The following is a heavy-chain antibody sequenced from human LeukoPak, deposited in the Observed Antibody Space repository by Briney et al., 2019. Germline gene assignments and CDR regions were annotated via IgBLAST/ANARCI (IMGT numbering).Heavy chain of an antibody. J-gene: IGHJ4*02. CDR3: ARHLEYSSSFDY. V-gene: IGHV4-39*01. CDR1: GGSISSSSYY. Sequence: SETLSLTCTVSGGSISSSSYYWGWIRQPPGKGLEWIGSIYCSGSTYYNPSLKSRVTISVDTSKNQFSLKLSSVTAADTAVYYCARHLEYSSSFDYWGQGTLVTVSS. D-gene: IGHD6-6*01. CDR2: IYCSGST.